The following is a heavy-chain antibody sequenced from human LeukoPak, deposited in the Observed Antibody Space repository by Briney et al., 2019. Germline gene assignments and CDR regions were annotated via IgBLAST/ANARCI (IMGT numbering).Heavy chain of an antibody. CDR1: GFTFSSYA. Sequence: GGSLRLPCAASGFTFSSYAMHWVRQAPGKGLEWVAVISYDGSNKYYADSVKGRFTISRDNSKNTLYLQMNSLRAEDTAVYYCARAYYDFWSGYQMDVWGKGTTVTVSS. J-gene: IGHJ6*04. V-gene: IGHV3-30*01. D-gene: IGHD3-3*01. CDR3: ARAYYDFWSGYQMDV. CDR2: ISYDGSNK.